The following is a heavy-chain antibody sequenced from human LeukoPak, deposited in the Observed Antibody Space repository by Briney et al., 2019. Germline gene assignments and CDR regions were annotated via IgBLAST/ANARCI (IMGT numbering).Heavy chain of an antibody. V-gene: IGHV4-34*01. J-gene: IGHJ3*02. CDR1: GGSFSDYD. CDR2: INQSGST. CDR3: ASRSRDAIFDAFDI. Sequence: SETLSLTCAVYGGSFSDYDWSWIRQPPGKGLEWIGEINQSGSTNLAPSLKSRVSMSIDTSNNQFSLKLSSVTAADTAVYYCASRSRDAIFDAFDIWGQGTMVTVSS. D-gene: IGHD3-10*01.